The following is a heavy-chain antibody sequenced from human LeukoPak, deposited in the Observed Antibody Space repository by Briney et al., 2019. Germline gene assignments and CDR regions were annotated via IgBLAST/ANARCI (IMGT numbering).Heavy chain of an antibody. Sequence: ASVMVSCKASGYAFTFYYMHWVRQTPGQGLERMGIINLSGGSTSYAQKFRGRVTMTRDTSTSTVYMELSSLRSEDTAVYYCARESLRRVRGVTNCFDPWGQGTLVTVSS. V-gene: IGHV1-46*01. CDR2: INLSGGST. D-gene: IGHD3-10*01. CDR3: ARESLRRVRGVTNCFDP. J-gene: IGHJ5*02. CDR1: GYAFTFYY.